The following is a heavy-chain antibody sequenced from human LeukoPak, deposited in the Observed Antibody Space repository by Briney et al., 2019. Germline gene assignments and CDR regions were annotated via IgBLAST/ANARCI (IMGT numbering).Heavy chain of an antibody. Sequence: ASVKVSCKASGYTFTSYDINWVRQATGQGLEWMGWMNPNSGSTGYAQKFQGRVTMTRNTSISTAYMELSSLRSEDTAVYYCARGGSYDFWSGYYPNFDYWGQGTLVTVSS. CDR3: ARGGSYDFWSGYYPNFDY. CDR2: MNPNSGST. V-gene: IGHV1-8*01. D-gene: IGHD3-3*01. J-gene: IGHJ4*02. CDR1: GYTFTSYD.